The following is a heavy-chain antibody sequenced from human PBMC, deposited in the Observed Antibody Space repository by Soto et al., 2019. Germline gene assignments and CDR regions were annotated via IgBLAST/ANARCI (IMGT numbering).Heavy chain of an antibody. CDR1: GGSISRYY. Sequence: SETLSITCTVSGGSISRYYWSWVRQPPGKGLEWIGYIHYSGTTNYNPSLKSRVTISVDTSKNQFSLRLNSVTAADTAVYYCATGNDLLNYWGQGALVTVSS. CDR3: ATGNDLLNY. J-gene: IGHJ4*02. D-gene: IGHD3-9*01. CDR2: IHYSGTT. V-gene: IGHV4-59*01.